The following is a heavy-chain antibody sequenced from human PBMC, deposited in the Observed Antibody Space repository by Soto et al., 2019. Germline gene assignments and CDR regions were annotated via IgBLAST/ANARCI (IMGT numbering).Heavy chain of an antibody. Sequence: ASLKVSCKTAGYTFTNYGINWGRHTTGQGLEWLGWVSAYNGERRYAQRVQARVIMTTDTSTTTAYMELRSLRSDDTAVYYCSRGTSIPASGDYWGQGTLVTVSS. CDR1: GYTFTNYG. CDR3: SRGTSIPASGDY. J-gene: IGHJ4*01. D-gene: IGHD6-6*01. V-gene: IGHV1-18*01. CDR2: VSAYNGER.